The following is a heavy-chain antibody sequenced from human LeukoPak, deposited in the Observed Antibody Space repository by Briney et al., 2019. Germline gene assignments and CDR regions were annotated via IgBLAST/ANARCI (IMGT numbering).Heavy chain of an antibody. CDR3: RYRSSSGDY. CDR1: GFTFSTSW. CDR2: INGDGSIT. J-gene: IGHJ4*02. Sequence: GGSLRLSCAASGFTFSTSWMNWVRQAPGKGPVWVSRINGDGSITTYADSVKGRFTISRDNAKNALSLQMNSLRAEDTAVYYCRYRSSSGDYWGQGTLVTVSS. D-gene: IGHD6-6*01. V-gene: IGHV3-74*01.